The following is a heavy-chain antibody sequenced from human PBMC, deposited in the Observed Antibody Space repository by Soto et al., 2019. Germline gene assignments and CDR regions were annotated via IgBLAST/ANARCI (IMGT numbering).Heavy chain of an antibody. J-gene: IGHJ5*02. CDR1: GFTVSSNY. V-gene: IGHV3-53*01. CDR2: IYSGGST. Sequence: PGGSLRLSCAASGFTVSSNYMSWVRQAPGKGLEWVSVIYSGGSTYYADSVKGRFTISRDNSKNTLYLQMNSLRAEDTAVYYCARGGSNYDILTGYYNVDWFDPWGQGTLVTVSS. D-gene: IGHD3-9*01. CDR3: ARGGSNYDILTGYYNVDWFDP.